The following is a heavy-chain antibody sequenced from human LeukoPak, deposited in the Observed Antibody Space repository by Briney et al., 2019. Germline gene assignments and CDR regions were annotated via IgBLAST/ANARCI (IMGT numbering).Heavy chain of an antibody. D-gene: IGHD4-11*01. V-gene: IGHV3-66*01. CDR1: GFIVSSYY. Sequence: GGSLRLSCVASGFIVSSYYMTWVRQAPGKGLEWVSVIYSGGSTYYADSVKGRVATSRDNSKNTVFLQMSSVRAEDTAVYYCARSYSNHLFGMDVWGQGTTVTVTS. J-gene: IGHJ6*02. CDR3: ARSYSNHLFGMDV. CDR2: IYSGGST.